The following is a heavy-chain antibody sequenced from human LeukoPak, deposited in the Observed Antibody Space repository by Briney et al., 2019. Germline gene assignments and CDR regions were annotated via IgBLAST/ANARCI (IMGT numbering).Heavy chain of an antibody. V-gene: IGHV3-11*04. CDR2: ISNSGSMI. Sequence: KPGGSLRLSCAASGFIFSDYYMSWIRQAPGKGLEWVSYISNSGSMIYYGDSVKGRFTISRDNAKNSLYLQMNSLRAEDTAVYYCARVSDGSGSHTDYWGQGTLVTVSS. J-gene: IGHJ4*02. CDR3: ARVSDGSGSHTDY. D-gene: IGHD3-10*01. CDR1: GFIFSDYY.